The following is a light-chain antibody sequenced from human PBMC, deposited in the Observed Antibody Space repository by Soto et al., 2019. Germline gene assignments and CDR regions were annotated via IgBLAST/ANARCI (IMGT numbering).Light chain of an antibody. J-gene: IGKJ1*01. V-gene: IGKV1-5*01. Sequence: DVQMTQSPSTLSASVGDRVTITCRASQSINNYLAWYQLRPEKAPRLLIYYASTLDRGVPSRFSGSGSGTEFTLTISSLQPDDFATYYCQQYASFSPAFGQGTKVGI. CDR3: QQYASFSPA. CDR2: YAS. CDR1: QSINNY.